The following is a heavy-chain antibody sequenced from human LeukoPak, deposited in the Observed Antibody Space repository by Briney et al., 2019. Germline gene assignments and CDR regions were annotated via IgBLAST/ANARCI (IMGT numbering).Heavy chain of an antibody. Sequence: SVKASCKASGGTFSSYAISWVRQAPGQGLEWMGGLIPIFGTANYAQKFQGRVTITTDESTRTVYMEMSSLRSEDTAVYYCARDLAAFRPPDTSGYYDDGFDIWGQGTVVSVSS. V-gene: IGHV1-69*05. CDR2: LIPIFGTA. CDR3: ARDLAAFRPPDTSGYYDDGFDI. D-gene: IGHD3-22*01. J-gene: IGHJ3*02. CDR1: GGTFSSYA.